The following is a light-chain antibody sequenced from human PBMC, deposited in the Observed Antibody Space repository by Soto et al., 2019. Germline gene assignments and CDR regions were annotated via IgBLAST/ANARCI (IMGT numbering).Light chain of an antibody. J-gene: IGKJ1*01. CDR1: QSVSSN. V-gene: IGKV3-15*01. CDR3: QQCNSWPRT. Sequence: EIVMTQSPATLSVSPGERATLSCRASQSVSSNLAWYQQKPGQAPRLLIYGASTRPSGIPPRFSGSGSGTEFTLTISSLQSEDFAVYYCQQCNSWPRTFGQGTKVEIK. CDR2: GAS.